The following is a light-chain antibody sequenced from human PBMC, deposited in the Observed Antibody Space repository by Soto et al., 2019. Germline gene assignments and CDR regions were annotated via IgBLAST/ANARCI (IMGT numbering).Light chain of an antibody. Sequence: QSALTQPPSASGSPGQSVAISCTGTSSDVGGYNYVSWYQQHPGKAPKLMIYEVNKRPSGVPDRFSGSKSGNTASLTVSGLQAEDEADYYCSSYAGSSNVFGTWPKVTVL. CDR3: SSYAGSSNV. J-gene: IGLJ1*01. V-gene: IGLV2-8*01. CDR2: EVN. CDR1: SSDVGGYNY.